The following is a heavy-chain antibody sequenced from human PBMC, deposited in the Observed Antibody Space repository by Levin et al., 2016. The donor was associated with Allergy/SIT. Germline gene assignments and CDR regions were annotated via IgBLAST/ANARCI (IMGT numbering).Heavy chain of an antibody. V-gene: IGHV5-51*01. CDR2: IYPADSDT. CDR3: ARLTRQGYCSGGRCPNWFDP. D-gene: IGHD2-15*01. Sequence: WIRQPPGKGLEWMGIIYPADSDTRYSPSFQGQVTISADKSISTAYLQWSSLKASDTAMYYCARLTRQGYCSGGRCPNWFDPWGQGTLVTVSS. J-gene: IGHJ5*02.